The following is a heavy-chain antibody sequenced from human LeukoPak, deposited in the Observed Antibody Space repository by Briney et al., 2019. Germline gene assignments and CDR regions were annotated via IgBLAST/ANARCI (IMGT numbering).Heavy chain of an antibody. CDR1: GFTFSSYS. D-gene: IGHD3-22*01. J-gene: IGHJ3*02. CDR2: ISSSSSYI. V-gene: IGHV3-21*01. CDR3: ARVSHDSSGYFTNAFDI. Sequence: GGSLRLSCAASGFTFSSYSMNWVRQAPGKGLEWVSSISSSSSYIYYADSVKGRFTISRDNAKNSLYLQMNSLRAEDTAVYYCARVSHDSSGYFTNAFDIWGQGTMVTVSS.